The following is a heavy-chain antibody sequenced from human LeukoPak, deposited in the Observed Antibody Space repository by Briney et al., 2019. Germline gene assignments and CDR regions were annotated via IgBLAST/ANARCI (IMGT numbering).Heavy chain of an antibody. J-gene: IGHJ4*02. CDR2: IYYSGST. Sequence: PSQALSLTCTVSGGSISSGDYYWSWIRQPPGKGLEWIGYIYYSGSTCYNPSLKSRVTISVDTSKNQFPLKLSSVTAADTAVYYCARGSVDTAMVTEGFDYWGQGTLVTVSS. V-gene: IGHV4-30-4*01. CDR3: ARGSVDTAMVTEGFDY. D-gene: IGHD5-18*01. CDR1: GGSISSGDYY.